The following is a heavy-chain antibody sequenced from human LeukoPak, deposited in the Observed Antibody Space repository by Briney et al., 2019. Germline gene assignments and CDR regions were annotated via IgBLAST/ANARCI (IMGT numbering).Heavy chain of an antibody. CDR1: GYTLTELS. V-gene: IGHV1-24*01. J-gene: IGHJ3*02. CDR3: ATDLSLRFGESDAFDI. Sequence: ASVKVSCKVSGYTLTELSMHWVRQAPGKGLEWMGGFDPEDGETIYAQKFQGRVTMTEDTSTDTVYMELSSLRSEDTAVYYCATDLSLRFGESDAFDIWGQGTMVTVSS. CDR2: FDPEDGET. D-gene: IGHD3-10*01.